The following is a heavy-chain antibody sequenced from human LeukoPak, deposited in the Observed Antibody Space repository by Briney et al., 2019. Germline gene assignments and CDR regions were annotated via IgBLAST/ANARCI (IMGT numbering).Heavy chain of an antibody. Sequence: ASETLSLTCTVSGYSISSGYYWGWIRQPPGKGLEWIGSIYHSGSTYYNPSLKSRVTISVDTSKNQFSLKLSSVTAADTAVYYCARLSGRDYYFDYWGQGTLVTVSS. V-gene: IGHV4-38-2*02. CDR1: GYSISSGYY. CDR3: ARLSGRDYYFDY. CDR2: IYHSGST. D-gene: IGHD3-10*01. J-gene: IGHJ4*02.